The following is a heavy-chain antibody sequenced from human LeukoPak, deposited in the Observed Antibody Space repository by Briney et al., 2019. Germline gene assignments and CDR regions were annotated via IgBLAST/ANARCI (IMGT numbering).Heavy chain of an antibody. J-gene: IGHJ4*02. V-gene: IGHV3-30-3*01. CDR1: GFTFNDYA. Sequence: PGGSLRLSCAASGFTFNDYAMHWVRQAPGKGLEWVAVISYDGSNKYYADSVKGRFTISRDNSKNTLYLQMNSLRAEDTAVYYCATLWVEVPAAAFDYWGQGTLVTVSS. D-gene: IGHD2-2*01. CDR2: ISYDGSNK. CDR3: ATLWVEVPAAAFDY.